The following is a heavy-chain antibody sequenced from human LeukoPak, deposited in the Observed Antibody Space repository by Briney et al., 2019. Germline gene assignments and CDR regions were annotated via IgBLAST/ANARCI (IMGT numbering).Heavy chain of an antibody. V-gene: IGHV3-23*01. CDR3: AKHRSSSSGYYMDV. CDR2: IRGSDSNT. CDR1: GFIFSDYA. D-gene: IGHD6-6*01. J-gene: IGHJ6*03. Sequence: GGSLRLSCAASGFIFSDYAMNWVRQAPGKGLEWVSTIRGSDSNTYYADSVKGRFTISRDNSKNTLYLQMNSLRTEDTAVYYCAKHRSSSSGYYMDVWGKGTTVTVS.